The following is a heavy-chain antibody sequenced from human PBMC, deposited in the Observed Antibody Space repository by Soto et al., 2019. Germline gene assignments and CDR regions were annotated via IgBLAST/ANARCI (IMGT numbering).Heavy chain of an antibody. J-gene: IGHJ5*01. D-gene: IGHD1-1*01. CDR3: VRDGTKTLRDWLDS. Sequence: TLSLTCTVSGASISGFYWSWIRKSAGKGLEWIGRIYATGTTDYNPSLKSRVMMSVDTSKKQFSLKLRSVTAADTAVYYCVRDGTKTLRDWLDSWGQGISVTVYS. CDR1: GASISGFY. CDR2: IYATGTT. V-gene: IGHV4-4*07.